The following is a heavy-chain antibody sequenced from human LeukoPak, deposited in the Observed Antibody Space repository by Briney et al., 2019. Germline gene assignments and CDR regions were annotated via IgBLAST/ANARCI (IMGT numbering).Heavy chain of an antibody. V-gene: IGHV3-30*02. CDR2: IRYDGSNK. J-gene: IGHJ4*02. D-gene: IGHD4-17*01. CDR3: AKEIWPTVATPGWTYFDY. Sequence: GGSLRLSCAASGFTFSSYGMHWVRQAPGKGLEWVAFIRYDGSNKYYADSVKGRFTISRDNSKNTLYLQMNSLRAEDTAVYYCAKEIWPTVATPGWTYFDYWGQGALVTVSS. CDR1: GFTFSSYG.